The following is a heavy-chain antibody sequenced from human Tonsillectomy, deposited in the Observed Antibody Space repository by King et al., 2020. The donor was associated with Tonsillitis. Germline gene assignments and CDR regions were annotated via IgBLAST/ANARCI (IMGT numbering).Heavy chain of an antibody. CDR1: GYTSTSHY. J-gene: IGHJ5*02. CDR3: ARDHSLTIFGVVKVWWFDP. V-gene: IGHV1-46*03. D-gene: IGHD3-3*01. CDR2: INPSGGYT. Sequence: VQLVESGAEVKKPGASVKVSCKASGYTSTSHYMHWVRQAPGQGLEWMGIINPSGGYTSYAEKFQGRVTLTRDTSTSTVYMEMSSLRSEDTAVYYCARDHSLTIFGVVKVWWFDPWGQGTLVTVSS.